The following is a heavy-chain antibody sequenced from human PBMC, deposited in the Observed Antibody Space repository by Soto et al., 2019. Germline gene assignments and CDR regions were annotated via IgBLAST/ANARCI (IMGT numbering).Heavy chain of an antibody. V-gene: IGHV3-23*01. J-gene: IGHJ4*02. Sequence: GGSLRLSCVVSGLSLNNYAIAWVRHAPGKGLEFVSTIDVLDGAWYSDSVRGRLAISRDVSRNTVYLQMSSLRVEDTAIYFCSDWRAGGPVNLDHWGPGTRVTVSS. CDR3: SDWRAGGPVNLDH. CDR1: GLSLNNYA. D-gene: IGHD2-15*01. CDR2: IDVLDGA.